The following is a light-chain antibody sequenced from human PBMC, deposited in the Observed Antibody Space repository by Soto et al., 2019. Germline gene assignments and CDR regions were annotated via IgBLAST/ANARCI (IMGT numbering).Light chain of an antibody. CDR2: DAS. CDR1: QSVSSY. Sequence: EIVLTQSPATLSLSPGERATLSCRASQSVSSYLAWYQQKPGQAPRLLIYDASTRATGIPARFSGSGSGTDFTLTISSLDPEDFAGYYCQQRSNWLTFGGGTKVEIK. V-gene: IGKV3-11*01. J-gene: IGKJ4*01. CDR3: QQRSNWLT.